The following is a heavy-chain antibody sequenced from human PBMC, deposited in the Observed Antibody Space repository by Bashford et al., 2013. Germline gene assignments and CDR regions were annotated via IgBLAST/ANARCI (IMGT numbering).Heavy chain of an antibody. CDR3: ARDADSSGWFYYYGMDV. Sequence: ASVKVSCKPSGYNFTSYGISWVRQAPGQGLEWLRWISAYNGNGKYAEKFQGRVSMTRDSSTSTVHMELRSLRSDDTAVYYCARDADSSGWFYYYGMDVWGQGTTVTVSS. D-gene: IGHD3-22*01. J-gene: IGHJ6*02. CDR2: ISAYNGNG. V-gene: IGHV1-18*01. CDR1: GYNFTSYG.